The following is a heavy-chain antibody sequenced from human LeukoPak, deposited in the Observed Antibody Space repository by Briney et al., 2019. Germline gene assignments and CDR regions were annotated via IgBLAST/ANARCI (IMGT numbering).Heavy chain of an antibody. CDR2: ISSSSSYI. CDR3: ARAESPITMIVVVSAFDI. CDR1: GFTFSNYS. Sequence: TGGSLRLSCAASGFTFSNYSMNWVRQTPGKGLEWVSSISSSSSYIYYADSVKGRFTISRDNAKNSLYLQMNSLRAEDTAVYYCARAESPITMIVVVSAFDIWGLGTMVTVSS. J-gene: IGHJ3*02. V-gene: IGHV3-21*01. D-gene: IGHD3-22*01.